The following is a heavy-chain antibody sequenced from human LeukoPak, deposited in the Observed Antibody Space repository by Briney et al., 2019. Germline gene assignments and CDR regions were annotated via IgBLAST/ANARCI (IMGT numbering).Heavy chain of an antibody. V-gene: IGHV3-33*08. CDR1: GFTFSSYA. J-gene: IGHJ3*02. Sequence: GGSLRLSCAASGFTFSSYAMSWVRQAPGKGPEWVAVIWYDGSNKYYADSVKGRFTISRDNSKNTLYLQMNSLRAEDTAVYYCARDLRRGGSYYAFDIWGQGTMVTVSS. CDR3: ARDLRRGGSYYAFDI. CDR2: IWYDGSNK. D-gene: IGHD1-26*01.